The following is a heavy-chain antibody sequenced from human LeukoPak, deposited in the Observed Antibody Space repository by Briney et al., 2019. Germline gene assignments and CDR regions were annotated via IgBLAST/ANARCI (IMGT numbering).Heavy chain of an antibody. CDR1: GGSISSGSYY. CDR2: IYTSGST. CDR3: ASQGGITMIPGYYYYYMDV. Sequence: SKTLSLTCTVSGGSISSGSYYWSWIRQPAGKGLEWIGRIYTSGSTNYNPSLKSRVTISVDTSKNQFSLKLGSVTAADTAVYYCASQGGITMIPGYYYYYMDVWGKGTTVTVSS. J-gene: IGHJ6*03. V-gene: IGHV4-61*02. D-gene: IGHD3-22*01.